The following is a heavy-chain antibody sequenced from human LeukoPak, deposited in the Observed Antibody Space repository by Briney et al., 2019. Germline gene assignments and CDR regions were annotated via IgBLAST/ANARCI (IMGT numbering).Heavy chain of an antibody. CDR3: ARGGRIVVVVPAAIPGMDV. J-gene: IGHJ6*04. CDR1: GGTFSSYT. V-gene: IGHV1-2*04. CDR2: INPNSGGT. Sequence: ASVKVSCKASGGTFSSYTISWVRQAPGQGLEWMGWINPNSGGTNYAQKFQGWVTMTRDTSISTAYMELSRLRSDDTAVYYCARGGRIVVVVPAAIPGMDVWGKGTTVTVSS. D-gene: IGHD2-2*01.